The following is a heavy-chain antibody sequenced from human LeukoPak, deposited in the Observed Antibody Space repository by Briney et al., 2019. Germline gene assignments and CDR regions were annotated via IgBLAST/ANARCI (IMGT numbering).Heavy chain of an antibody. CDR2: INGSGGST. Sequence: GGSLRRNCAASGFTVTSYAMSWVRQAPGKGLEWVSAINGSGGSTYYADSVKGRFTISRDNSKNTLYLQMNSLRAGDTAVYYGAKDFGPGPVLSFDYWGQGTLGTVSS. V-gene: IGHV3-23*01. CDR3: AKDFGPGPVLSFDY. J-gene: IGHJ4*02. D-gene: IGHD2/OR15-2a*01. CDR1: GFTVTSYA.